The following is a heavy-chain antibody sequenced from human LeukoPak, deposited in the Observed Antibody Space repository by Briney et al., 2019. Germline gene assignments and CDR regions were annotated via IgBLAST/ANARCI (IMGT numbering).Heavy chain of an antibody. J-gene: IGHJ4*02. CDR1: GYTFTSYD. V-gene: IGHV1-8*03. Sequence: ASVKVSCKASGYTFTSYDINWVRQATGQGLEWMGWMNPNSGNTGYAQKFQGRVIFTRNTSISTAYMELNNLRSDDTAVYYCARETSSRFFDYWGQGTLLTVSS. CDR2: MNPNSGNT. CDR3: ARETSSRFFDY.